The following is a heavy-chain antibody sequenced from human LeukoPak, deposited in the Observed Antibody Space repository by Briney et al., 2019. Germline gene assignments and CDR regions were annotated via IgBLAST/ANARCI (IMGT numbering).Heavy chain of an antibody. Sequence: PSETLSLTCTVSGGSISSSSYYWGWIRQPPGKGLEWIGSIYYSGSTYYNPSLKSRVTISVDTSKNQFSLKLSSVTAADTAVYYCARVLWFGELYLDYWGQGTLVTVSS. J-gene: IGHJ4*02. D-gene: IGHD3-10*01. V-gene: IGHV4-39*07. CDR3: ARVLWFGELYLDY. CDR2: IYYSGST. CDR1: GGSISSSSYY.